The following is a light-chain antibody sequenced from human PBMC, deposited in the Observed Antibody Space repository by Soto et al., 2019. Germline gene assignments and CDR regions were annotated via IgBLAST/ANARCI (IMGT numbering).Light chain of an antibody. Sequence: SVLTQPPSVSGAPGQRVTISCTGSSSNIGAGYDVHWYQQLPGTAPKLLIYCNSNRPSGVPDRFSGSKSGTSASLAITGLLPEDEADYYCQSYDSRLSGWVFGGGTQLTVL. J-gene: IGLJ3*02. CDR3: QSYDSRLSGWV. CDR1: SSNIGAGYD. CDR2: CNS. V-gene: IGLV1-40*01.